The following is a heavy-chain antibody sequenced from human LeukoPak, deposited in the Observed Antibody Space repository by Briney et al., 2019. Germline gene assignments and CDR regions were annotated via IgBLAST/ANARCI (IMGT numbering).Heavy chain of an antibody. CDR2: IKQDGREK. CDR3: AREADIVLMVYDY. V-gene: IGHV3-7*01. J-gene: IGHJ4*02. D-gene: IGHD2-8*01. CDR1: GFTFSSDW. Sequence: PGGSLRLSCAASGFTFSSDWMRWVRQAPGEGLGWVANIKQDGREKSYVDSVKDRSTTSRDHAKNSLYRQKNSLRAEDTAVYYYAREADIVLMVYDYCGQGALVTVSS.